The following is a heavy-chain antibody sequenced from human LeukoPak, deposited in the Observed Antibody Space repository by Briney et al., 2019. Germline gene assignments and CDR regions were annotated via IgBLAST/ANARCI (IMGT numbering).Heavy chain of an antibody. V-gene: IGHV4-38-2*02. CDR1: GYSISSGYY. J-gene: IGHJ4*02. CDR3: ARIVLVTTNYRSGNYFDY. CDR2: IYHSGST. D-gene: IGHD4-17*01. Sequence: SETLSLTCTVSGYSISSGYYWGWIRQPPGKGLEWIGSIYHSGSTYYNPSLKSRVTISVDTSKNQFSLKLSSVTAADTAVYYCARIVLVTTNYRSGNYFDYWGQGTLVTVSS.